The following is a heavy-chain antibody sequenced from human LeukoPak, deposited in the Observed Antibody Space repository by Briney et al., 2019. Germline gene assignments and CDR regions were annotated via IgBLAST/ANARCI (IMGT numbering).Heavy chain of an antibody. CDR2: ISPNSRGT. V-gene: IGHV1-2*02. CDR1: VYTFTVYY. D-gene: IGHD3-3*01. CDR3: ARGPYDFWSGYNDY. J-gene: IGHJ4*02. Sequence: GASVNVSYKSSVYTFTVYYMHWVRRARGQGLEGMGWISPNSRGTNYAQKFQRRVTMTRDTSISTAYMELSRLRSDDTAVYYCARGPYDFWSGYNDYWGQGTLVTVSS.